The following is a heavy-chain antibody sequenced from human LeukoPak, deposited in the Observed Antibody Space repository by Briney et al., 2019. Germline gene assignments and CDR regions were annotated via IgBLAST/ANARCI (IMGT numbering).Heavy chain of an antibody. CDR1: GGTFSSYA. CDR2: IIPIFGTA. V-gene: IGHV1-69*05. Sequence: SVKVSCKASGGTFSSYAISWVRQAPGQGLEWMGGIIPIFGTADYAQKFQGRVTITTDESTSTAYMELSSLRSEDTAVYYCAREYPGRLGDAFDIWGQGTMVTVSS. D-gene: IGHD2-21*01. J-gene: IGHJ3*02. CDR3: AREYPGRLGDAFDI.